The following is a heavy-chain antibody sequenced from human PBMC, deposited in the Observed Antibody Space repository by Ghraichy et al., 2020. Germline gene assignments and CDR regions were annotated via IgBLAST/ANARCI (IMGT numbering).Heavy chain of an antibody. CDR2: ISSSSSTI. V-gene: IGHV3-48*02. CDR3: ARPPNTCCSITSFHGFDL. D-gene: IGHD2-2*01. Sequence: GGSLRLSCAASGFSFSTYCVNWVRQAPGKGLEWVSYISSSSSTIYYADSVKGRFTISRDNAKNSLYLQMNSLRDEDTAVYYCARPPNTCCSITSFHGFDLWGQGTMVTVSS. CDR1: GFSFSTYC. J-gene: IGHJ6*02.